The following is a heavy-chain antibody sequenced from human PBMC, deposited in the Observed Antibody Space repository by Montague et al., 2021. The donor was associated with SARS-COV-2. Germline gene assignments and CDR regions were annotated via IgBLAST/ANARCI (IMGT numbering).Heavy chain of an antibody. V-gene: IGHV3-7*01. CDR1: RFSFSSYR. Sequence: SLRLSCAASRFSFSSYRMTWIRQAPGKGPEWVATIDRDGYEVYYVDSVKGRFTISRDIARNSLYLQLTSLRGEDTAVYYCARGGRGTSYYWEYWGQGTLVTVSS. CDR3: ARGGRGTSYYWEY. CDR2: IDRDGYEV. J-gene: IGHJ4*02. D-gene: IGHD2-2*01.